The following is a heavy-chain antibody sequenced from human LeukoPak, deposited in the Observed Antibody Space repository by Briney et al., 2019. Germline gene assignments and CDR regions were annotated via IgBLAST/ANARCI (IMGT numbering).Heavy chain of an antibody. J-gene: IGHJ4*02. CDR2: ISWNSGYI. Sequence: PGRSLRLSCAASGFTFDNYAMHWVRHARGKGLEWLSIISWNSGYIGYADSVKGRFTISRDNAKKSLDLQMNSLRAEDTAFYYCAKVRGTYSSGYFFDYWGQGTLVSVSS. CDR1: GFTFDNYA. CDR3: AKVRGTYSSGYFFDY. V-gene: IGHV3-9*01. D-gene: IGHD6-19*01.